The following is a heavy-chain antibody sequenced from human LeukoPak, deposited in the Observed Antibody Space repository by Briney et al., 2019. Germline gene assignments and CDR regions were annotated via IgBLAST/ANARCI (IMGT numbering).Heavy chain of an antibody. V-gene: IGHV1-2*02. CDR1: GYSFTGYY. D-gene: IGHD5-18*01. Sequence: ASVNVSCKASGYSFTGYYMHWVRQAPGQGLEWMGWINPNSGGTKYAQTFKGRVTMTRDTYISTAYMELSRLRSDDTAVYYCARVDTAMVAGGGDYWGQGTLVTVSS. CDR2: INPNSGGT. J-gene: IGHJ4*02. CDR3: ARVDTAMVAGGGDY.